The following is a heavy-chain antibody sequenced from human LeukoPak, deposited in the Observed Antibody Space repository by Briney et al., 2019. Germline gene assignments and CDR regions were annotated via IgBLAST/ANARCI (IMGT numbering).Heavy chain of an antibody. J-gene: IGHJ4*02. CDR2: INPNSGGT. Sequence: ASVKVSCKASGYTFTGYYMHWVRQAPGQGLEWMGWINPNSGGTNYAQKFKSRVTMTRDTSISPAYMELSRLSSADTAVYYCARGRIAAVFNNDYWGQGPRVTVSS. CDR1: GYTFTGYY. D-gene: IGHD6-13*01. CDR3: ARGRIAAVFNNDY. V-gene: IGHV1-2*02.